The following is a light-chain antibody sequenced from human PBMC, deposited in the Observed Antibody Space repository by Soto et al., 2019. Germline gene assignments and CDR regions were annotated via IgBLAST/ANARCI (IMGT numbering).Light chain of an antibody. Sequence: EIVLTQSPGTLSLSPGDRANLSCRASQSVTSSYLAWYQQKPGQAPRLIIYGASSRATGIPDRFSGGVSGTDFIITISRLEPEDGEVYYGQQFSSYPLTFGGGTKVDIK. J-gene: IGKJ4*01. CDR1: QSVTSSY. V-gene: IGKV3-20*01. CDR3: QQFSSYPLT. CDR2: GAS.